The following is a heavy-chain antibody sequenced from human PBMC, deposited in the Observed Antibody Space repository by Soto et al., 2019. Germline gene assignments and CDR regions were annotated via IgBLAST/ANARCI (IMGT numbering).Heavy chain of an antibody. Sequence: PGGSLRLSCAASGFTFSSYGMHWVRQAPGKGLEWVAVIWYDGSNKYYADSVKGRFTISRDNSKNTLYLHMNSLRAEDTAVYYCARDYCYDSSGIWGYWGQGTLVTVSS. D-gene: IGHD3-22*01. J-gene: IGHJ4*02. CDR3: ARDYCYDSSGIWGY. CDR1: GFTFSSYG. V-gene: IGHV3-33*01. CDR2: IWYDGSNK.